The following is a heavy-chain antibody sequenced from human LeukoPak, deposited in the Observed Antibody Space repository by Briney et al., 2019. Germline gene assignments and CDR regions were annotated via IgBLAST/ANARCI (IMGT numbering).Heavy chain of an antibody. CDR2: IYYSGST. CDR3: ARQAGRRVEDAFDI. J-gene: IGHJ3*02. Sequence: SETLSLTCTVSGGSISSYYWSWIRQPPGKGLEWIGYIYYSGSTNYNPSLKSRVTISVDTSKNQFSLKLSSVTAADTAVFYCARQAGRRVEDAFDIWGQGTMVTVSS. CDR1: GGSISSYY. D-gene: IGHD1-26*01. V-gene: IGHV4-59*01.